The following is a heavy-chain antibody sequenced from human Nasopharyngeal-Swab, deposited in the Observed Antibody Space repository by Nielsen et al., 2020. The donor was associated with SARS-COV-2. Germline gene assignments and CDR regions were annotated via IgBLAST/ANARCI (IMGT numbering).Heavy chain of an antibody. Sequence: WIRQPAGKGLEGIGEINHSGSTNYNPSLKRRVTISVDTSKNQFSLKLSSVTAADTAVYYCARGGGVPGGSLGRFAQPDAFDIWGQGTMVTVSS. CDR2: INHSGST. D-gene: IGHD2-15*01. CDR3: ARGGGVPGGSLGRFAQPDAFDI. J-gene: IGHJ3*02. V-gene: IGHV4-34*01.